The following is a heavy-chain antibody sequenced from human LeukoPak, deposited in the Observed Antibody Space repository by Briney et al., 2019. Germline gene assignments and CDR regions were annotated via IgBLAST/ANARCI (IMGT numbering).Heavy chain of an antibody. J-gene: IGHJ4*02. CDR3: ARGLGIRRTNYYDSSGYYYFDY. V-gene: IGHV4-34*01. CDR2: INHSGST. CDR1: GGSFSGSY. D-gene: IGHD3-22*01. Sequence: SETLSLTCAVYGGSFSGSYWSWIRQPPGKGLEWSGEINHSGSTKYNPSLKSRVTISVDTSKNQFSLKLSSVTAADTAVYYCARGLGIRRTNYYDSSGYYYFDYWGQGTLVTVSS.